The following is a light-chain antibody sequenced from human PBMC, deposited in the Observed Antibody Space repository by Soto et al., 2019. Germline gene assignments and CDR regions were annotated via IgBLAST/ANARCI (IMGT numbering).Light chain of an antibody. Sequence: EIVMTQSPATLSVSAGERATLSCRASQSVSSNLAWYQQKPGQAPRLLIYGASTRATGIPARFSGSGSGTEFTLTVSSLQSADFAVYYCQQYNNWPWTFSQGTKVEIK. CDR3: QQYNNWPWT. J-gene: IGKJ1*01. CDR1: QSVSSN. V-gene: IGKV3-15*01. CDR2: GAS.